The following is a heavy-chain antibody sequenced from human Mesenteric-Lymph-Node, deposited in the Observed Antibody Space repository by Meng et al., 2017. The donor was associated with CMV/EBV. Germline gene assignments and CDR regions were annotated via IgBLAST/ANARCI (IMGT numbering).Heavy chain of an antibody. V-gene: IGHV1-2*02. CDR1: YTFTDSF. Sequence: YTFTDSFMHWVRQAPGQGLEWMGWINPNSGATNYAQKFQGRVTMTRDTSINTAFMELRSLRSDDTAVYYCARLAGAGYSSSLGWFDPWGQGTLVTVSS. D-gene: IGHD6-13*01. J-gene: IGHJ5*02. CDR2: INPNSGAT. CDR3: ARLAGAGYSSSLGWFDP.